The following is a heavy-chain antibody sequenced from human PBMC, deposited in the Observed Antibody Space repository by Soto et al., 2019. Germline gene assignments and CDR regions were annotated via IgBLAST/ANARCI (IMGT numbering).Heavy chain of an antibody. V-gene: IGHV1-69*12. D-gene: IGHD6-25*01. Sequence: QVQLVQSGAEVKKPGSSVKVSCKASGGTFSSFTITWVRQAPGQGLEWMGGIIPIFGRANYAQKFQGRVTITADESTSTAYMELSSLRFEDTAVYYCARVQRLADFDCWGQGTLVTVSS. J-gene: IGHJ4*02. CDR2: IIPIFGRA. CDR3: ARVQRLADFDC. CDR1: GGTFSSFT.